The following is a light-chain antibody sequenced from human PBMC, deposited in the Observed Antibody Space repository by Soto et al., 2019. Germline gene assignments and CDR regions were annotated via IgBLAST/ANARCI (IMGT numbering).Light chain of an antibody. V-gene: IGKV1-39*01. CDR3: QQSDSTLGLT. CDR1: QSISSY. CDR2: AAS. J-gene: IGKJ4*01. Sequence: DIQMTQSPPSLSASVGDRVTITCRASQSISSYLNWFQQKPGKAPKLLIYAASSLQSGVPSRFSGSGSGTDFTLTISSLQPEDFATYYCQQSDSTLGLTFGGGTKVEIK.